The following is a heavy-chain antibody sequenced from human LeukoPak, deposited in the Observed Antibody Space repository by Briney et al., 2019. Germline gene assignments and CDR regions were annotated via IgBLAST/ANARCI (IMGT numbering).Heavy chain of an antibody. V-gene: IGHV3-21*01. CDR3: ARRRIVTLGYFDL. Sequence: PGGSLRLSCAASGYTFSTYSMNWVRQAPGKGLGWVSSISSSSSYIYYADSVKGRFTISRDNDKNSLYLQMNSLRAEDTAVYYCARRRIVTLGYFDLWGRGTLVTVSS. J-gene: IGHJ2*01. CDR1: GYTFSTYS. D-gene: IGHD1-26*01. CDR2: ISSSSSYI.